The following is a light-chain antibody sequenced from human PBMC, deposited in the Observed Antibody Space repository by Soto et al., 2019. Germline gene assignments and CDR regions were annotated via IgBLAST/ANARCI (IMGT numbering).Light chain of an antibody. CDR3: SSYAGSNSWV. J-gene: IGLJ7*01. CDR2: EVT. Sequence: QSALTQPPSASGSPGQSVTISCTGTSSDIGNYNYVSWYQQHPGKAPKLMIYEVTKRPSGVPDRFSGSKSGSTASLTVSGLQAEDEADYYCSSYAGSNSWVFGGGTQLTVL. V-gene: IGLV2-8*01. CDR1: SSDIGNYNY.